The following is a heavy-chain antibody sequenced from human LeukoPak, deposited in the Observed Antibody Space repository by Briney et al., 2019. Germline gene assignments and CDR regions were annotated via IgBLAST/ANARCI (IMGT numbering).Heavy chain of an antibody. CDR2: ISPSSGDT. CDR1: GYTFTGHY. D-gene: IGHD6-19*01. V-gene: IGHV1-2*02. Sequence: ALVKVSCKASGYTFTGHYMHWVRQAPGQGLEWMGWISPSSGDTDYSQRFQGRVTMTRDTSISTAYMELSRLRSDDTAVYYCARAAIAVAGDYHYHYMDVWGKGTTVTVSS. J-gene: IGHJ6*03. CDR3: ARAAIAVAGDYHYHYMDV.